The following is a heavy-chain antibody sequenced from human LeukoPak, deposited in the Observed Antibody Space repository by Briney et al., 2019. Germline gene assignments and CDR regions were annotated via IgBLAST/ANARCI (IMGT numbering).Heavy chain of an antibody. V-gene: IGHV4-59*08. CDR3: AGEVAGGFRFDY. CDR2: IFDSGST. J-gene: IGHJ4*02. CDR1: GGSISGYH. Sequence: SETLSLTCTVSGGSISGYHWSWIRQPPGKGLEGIGYIFDSGSTSYNPSLRSRVTILVDASKNQFSLKLSSVTAADTAVYYCAGEVAGGFRFDYWGQGTLVTVSS. D-gene: IGHD6-19*01.